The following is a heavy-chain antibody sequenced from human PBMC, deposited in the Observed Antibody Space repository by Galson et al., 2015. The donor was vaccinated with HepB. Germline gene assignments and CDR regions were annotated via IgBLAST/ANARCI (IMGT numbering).Heavy chain of an antibody. Sequence: ETLSLTCTVSGGSISSSSYYWGWIRQPPGKGLEWIGSIYYSGSTYYNPSLKSRVTIFVDTSKNQFSLKLSSVTAADTAVYYCARRGMVAYCGGDCYSFDYWGQGTLVTVSS. J-gene: IGHJ4*02. V-gene: IGHV4-39*01. D-gene: IGHD2-21*02. CDR3: ARRGMVAYCGGDCYSFDY. CDR2: IYYSGST. CDR1: GGSISSSSYY.